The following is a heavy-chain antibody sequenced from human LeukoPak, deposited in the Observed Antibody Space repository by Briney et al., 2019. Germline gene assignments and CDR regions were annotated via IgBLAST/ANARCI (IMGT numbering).Heavy chain of an antibody. CDR3: AKERDVVPAAYFDY. J-gene: IGHJ4*02. D-gene: IGHD2-2*01. V-gene: IGHV3-23*01. Sequence: GGSLRLPCAASGFTFSNYAMSWVRQAPGKGLEWVSAISGSGGSTYYADSVKGRFTISRDNSKNTLYLQMNSLRAEDTAIYYCAKERDVVPAAYFDYWGQGTLVTVSS. CDR2: ISGSGGST. CDR1: GFTFSNYA.